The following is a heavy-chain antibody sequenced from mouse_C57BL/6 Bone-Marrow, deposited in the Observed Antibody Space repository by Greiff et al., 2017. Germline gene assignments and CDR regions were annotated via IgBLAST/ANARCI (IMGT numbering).Heavy chain of an antibody. CDR1: GFTFSSYA. CDR2: ISSGGDYI. CDR3: TRDPLYGSSFHWYFDV. D-gene: IGHD1-1*01. V-gene: IGHV5-9-1*02. Sequence: DVQLVESGEGLVKPGGSLKLSCAASGFTFSSYAMSWVRQTPEKRLEWVAYISSGGDYIYYADTVKGRFTISRDNARNTLYLQMSSLKSEDTAMYYCTRDPLYGSSFHWYFDVWGTGTTVTVSS. J-gene: IGHJ1*03.